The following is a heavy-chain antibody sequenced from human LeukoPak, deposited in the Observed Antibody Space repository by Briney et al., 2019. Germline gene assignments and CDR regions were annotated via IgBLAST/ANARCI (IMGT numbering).Heavy chain of an antibody. V-gene: IGHV3-21*01. CDR1: GFTFSSYS. D-gene: IGHD3-9*01. J-gene: IGHJ6*03. Sequence: PGGSLRLSCAASGFTFSSYSMNWVRQAPGKGLEWVSSISSSSSYIYYADSVKGRFTISRDNSKNTLYLQMNSLRAEDTAVYYCARARKGSLTGYPLGYYYYYMDVWGKGTTVTISS. CDR3: ARARKGSLTGYPLGYYYYYMDV. CDR2: ISSSSSYI.